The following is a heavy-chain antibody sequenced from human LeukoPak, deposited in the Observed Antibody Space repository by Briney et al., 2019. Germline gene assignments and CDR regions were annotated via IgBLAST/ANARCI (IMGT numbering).Heavy chain of an antibody. CDR2: INHSGST. Sequence: SETLSLTCAVYGGSFSGYYWSWIRQPPGKGLEWIGEINHSGSTNYIPSLKSRVTISVDTSKNQFSLKLTSVTAADTAVYYCASTDSSSDAFDIWGQGTMVTVSS. D-gene: IGHD6-6*01. J-gene: IGHJ3*02. V-gene: IGHV4-34*01. CDR1: GGSFSGYY. CDR3: ASTDSSSDAFDI.